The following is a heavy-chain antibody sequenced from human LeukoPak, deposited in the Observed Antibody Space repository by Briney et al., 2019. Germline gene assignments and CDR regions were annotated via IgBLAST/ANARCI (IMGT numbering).Heavy chain of an antibody. CDR1: GFTFSSYW. V-gene: IGHV3-7*01. CDR3: ARYSRGWYPNIYFDY. Sequence: GGSLRLSCAASGFTFSSYWMSWVREAPGKGRGRVANIKQDGREKYYVDSVKGRFTISRDNAKNSLYLQMNSLRAEETAVYYCARYSRGWYPNIYFDYWGQGSLVTVSS. CDR2: IKQDGREK. D-gene: IGHD6-19*01. J-gene: IGHJ4*02.